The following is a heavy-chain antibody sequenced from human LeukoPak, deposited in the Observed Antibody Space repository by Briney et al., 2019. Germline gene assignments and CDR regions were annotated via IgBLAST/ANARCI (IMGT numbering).Heavy chain of an antibody. CDR2: IYYSGST. D-gene: IGHD7-27*01. CDR3: VKKVAGVAWFDS. J-gene: IGHJ5*01. Sequence: KASETLSLTCTVSGGSISSSNWWAWIRQPPGKGLEWIGYIYYSGSTYYNPSLKSRVTMSVDTSKNQFSLKLSSVTAVDTAVYYCVKKVAGVAWFDSWGQGTLVTVSS. V-gene: IGHV4-28*01. CDR1: GGSISSSNW.